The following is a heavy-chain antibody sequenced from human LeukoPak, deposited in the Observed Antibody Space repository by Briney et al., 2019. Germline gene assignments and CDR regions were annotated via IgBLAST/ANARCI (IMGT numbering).Heavy chain of an antibody. CDR2: INPSGGST. V-gene: IGHV1-46*01. J-gene: IGHJ5*02. D-gene: IGHD1-26*01. CDR1: GYTFTSFY. Sequence: GASVKVSCKASGYTFTSFYMHWVRQAPGQGLEWMGIINPSGGSTTYAQKFQGRVTVTSDTSTSTVYMELSSLRSEDTAVYYCAREVGATGNDWFDPWGQGTLSPFPQ. CDR3: AREVGATGNDWFDP.